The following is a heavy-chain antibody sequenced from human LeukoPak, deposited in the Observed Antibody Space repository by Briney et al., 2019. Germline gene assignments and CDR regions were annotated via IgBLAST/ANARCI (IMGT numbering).Heavy chain of an antibody. Sequence: ASVKVSCKASGYPFTSYYMYWVRQAPGQGLEWMGIVDPSGGSTSYAQKFQGRVSMTRDTSTRTVYMELRSLRSEDTAVYYCARGGRTYGDHKNNWLDLWGQGALVTVSS. D-gene: IGHD4-17*01. V-gene: IGHV1-46*01. CDR3: ARGGRTYGDHKNNWLDL. CDR2: VDPSGGST. CDR1: GYPFTSYY. J-gene: IGHJ5*02.